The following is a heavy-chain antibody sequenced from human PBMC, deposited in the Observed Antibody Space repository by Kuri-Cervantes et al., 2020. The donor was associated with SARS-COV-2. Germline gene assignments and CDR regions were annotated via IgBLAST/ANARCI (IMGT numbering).Heavy chain of an antibody. CDR3: ARDTGYCGGDCSAFDI. Sequence: GSLRLSCAVSGGSISSSNWWSWVRQPPGKGLEWIGEIYHSGSTNYNPSLKSRVTISVDKSKNQISLKLSSVTAADTAVYYCARDTGYCGGDCSAFDIWGQGTMVTVSS. D-gene: IGHD2-21*02. V-gene: IGHV4-4*02. CDR2: IYHSGST. CDR1: GGSISSSNW. J-gene: IGHJ3*02.